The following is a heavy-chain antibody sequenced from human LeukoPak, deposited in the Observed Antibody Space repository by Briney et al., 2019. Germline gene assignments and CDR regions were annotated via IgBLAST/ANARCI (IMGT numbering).Heavy chain of an antibody. CDR2: ISWNSGSI. CDR1: GFTFDDYA. J-gene: IGHJ4*02. V-gene: IGHV3-9*01. D-gene: IGHD6-19*01. Sequence: GRSLRLSCAASGFTFDDYAMHWVRQAPGKGLEWVSGISWNSGSIGYADSVKGRFTFSRDNSKNTLYLQMNSLRAEDTAVYYCARAGSSGWSTFDYWGQGTLVTVSS. CDR3: ARAGSSGWSTFDY.